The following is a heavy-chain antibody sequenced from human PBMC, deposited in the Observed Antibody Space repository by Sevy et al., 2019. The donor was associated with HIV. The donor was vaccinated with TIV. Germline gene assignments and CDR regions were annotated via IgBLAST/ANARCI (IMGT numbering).Heavy chain of an antibody. D-gene: IGHD2-15*01. Sequence: GGSLRLSCVASGFTVSSNYMSWARQAPGKGLEWVSVIYSGGSTYYADSVKGRFTISRDNSKNTLYLQMNSLRAEDTAVYYCARDSRYCSGGSCGNAGYFDLWGRGTLVTVSS. CDR3: ARDSRYCSGGSCGNAGYFDL. J-gene: IGHJ2*01. V-gene: IGHV3-53*01. CDR2: IYSGGST. CDR1: GFTVSSNY.